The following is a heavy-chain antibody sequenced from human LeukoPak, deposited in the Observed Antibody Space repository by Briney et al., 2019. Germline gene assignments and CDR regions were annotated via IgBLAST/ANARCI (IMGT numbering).Heavy chain of an antibody. Sequence: PGGSLRLSCAASGFTFIDYDMHWVRQVIGKGLEWVSAIGIRGDTHYSGSVKGRFTISRENAESYLYLQMNSLRAEDTAVYYCARGGIQVSGIDEFDYWGQGTLVTVS. CDR3: ARGGIQVSGIDEFDY. CDR2: IGIRGDT. V-gene: IGHV3-13*01. D-gene: IGHD5-18*01. CDR1: GFTFIDYD. J-gene: IGHJ4*02.